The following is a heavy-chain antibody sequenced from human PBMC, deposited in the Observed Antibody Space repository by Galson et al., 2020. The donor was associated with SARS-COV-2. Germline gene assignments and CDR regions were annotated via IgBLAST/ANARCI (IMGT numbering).Heavy chain of an antibody. CDR2: IYYSGST. V-gene: IGHV4-39*01. CDR3: ARILRYYYYYMDV. CDR1: GDSISSTTYY. J-gene: IGHJ6*03. Sequence: SETLSLTCTASGDSISSTTYYWGWIRQPPGKGLEWIGSIYYSGSTYYNPSLKSRVSISVDTSKSQFSLDLSSVTAADTAVYYCARILRYYYYYMDVWGKGTTVTVSS.